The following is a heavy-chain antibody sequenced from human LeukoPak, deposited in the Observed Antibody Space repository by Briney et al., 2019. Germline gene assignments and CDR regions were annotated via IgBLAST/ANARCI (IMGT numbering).Heavy chain of an antibody. D-gene: IGHD1-26*01. CDR2: ISSSGGST. CDR1: GFTFSSYA. V-gene: IGHV3-23*01. J-gene: IGHJ4*02. CDR3: AKVPEWEPSKLIDY. Sequence: QTGGSLRLSCAASGFTFSSYAMSWVRQAPGKGLEWVSGISSSGGSTYYTDSVKGRFTISRDNSKNTLYLQMNSLRAEDTAVYYCAKVPEWEPSKLIDYWGQGTLVTVPS.